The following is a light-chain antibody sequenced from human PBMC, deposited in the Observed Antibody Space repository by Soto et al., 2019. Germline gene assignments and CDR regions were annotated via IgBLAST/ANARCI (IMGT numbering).Light chain of an antibody. CDR1: QTVSSTY. J-gene: IGKJ2*01. CDR3: QQYGRSPPFT. V-gene: IGKV3-20*01. CDR2: GAS. Sequence: EIVLTQSPGTLSLSPGERATLSCRASQTVSSTYIAWYQQSPGQPPRLLIYGASSRATGIPDRFSGSGSGTDFTLTISSREPEDFAVYFCQQYGRSPPFTFGQGTKVEIK.